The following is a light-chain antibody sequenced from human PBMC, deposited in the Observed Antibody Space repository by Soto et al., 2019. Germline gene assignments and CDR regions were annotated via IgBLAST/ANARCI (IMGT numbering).Light chain of an antibody. CDR2: GAS. V-gene: IGKV3D-20*02. J-gene: IGKJ5*01. CDR3: QQRSNWPPLIS. CDR1: QSISSSF. Sequence: EVVLTQSPGILSLSPGERASLSCGASQSISSSFLAWYQQKPGQAPRLLIYGASSRATGIPDRFSGTGSETDFTLTISRLEPEDFAVYYCQQRSNWPPLISFGQGTRLEIK.